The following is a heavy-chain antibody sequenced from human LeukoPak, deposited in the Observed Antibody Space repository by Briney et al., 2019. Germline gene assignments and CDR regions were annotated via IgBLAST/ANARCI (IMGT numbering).Heavy chain of an antibody. D-gene: IGHD6-13*01. CDR3: AIEDYSSSWYALDY. CDR2: ISGDGGSI. V-gene: IGHV3-43*02. J-gene: IGHJ4*02. CDR1: GFTFDDYA. Sequence: GGSLRLSCAASGFTFDDYAMYWVRQGPGKGLEWVSLISGDGGSIYYADSVKGRFTISRDNSKNSLYLQMNSLRTEDTALYYCAIEDYSSSWYALDYWGQGTLVTVSS.